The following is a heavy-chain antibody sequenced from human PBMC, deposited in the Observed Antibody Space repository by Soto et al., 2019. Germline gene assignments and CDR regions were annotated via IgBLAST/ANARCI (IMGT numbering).Heavy chain of an antibody. J-gene: IGHJ4*02. V-gene: IGHV1-18*01. CDR3: ARVNYCSSTSCWREPGY. D-gene: IGHD2-2*01. Sequence: GASVKVSCKASGYTFLSYGISWVRQAPGQGLEWMGWISTYNGNTSYAQKLQGRVTMTTDTSTSTAYMELRSVRSDDTAVYHCARVNYCSSTSCWREPGYWGQGTLVTVSS. CDR2: ISTYNGNT. CDR1: GYTFLSYG.